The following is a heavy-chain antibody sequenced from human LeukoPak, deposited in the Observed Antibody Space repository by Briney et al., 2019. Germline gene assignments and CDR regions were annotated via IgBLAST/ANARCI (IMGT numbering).Heavy chain of an antibody. CDR2: ISGGGVST. V-gene: IGHV3-23*01. CDR1: GFSFGSYA. CDR3: AKGSGRVAATYYFDF. J-gene: IGHJ4*02. D-gene: IGHD1-26*01. Sequence: PGGSLRLSCAGSGFSFGSYAVTWVRQAPGKGLEWVSTISGGGVSTYYAESVKGRFTISRDNSKNTLYLQMSGLRAEDTAVYYCAKGSGRVAATYYFDFWGQGTLVTVSS.